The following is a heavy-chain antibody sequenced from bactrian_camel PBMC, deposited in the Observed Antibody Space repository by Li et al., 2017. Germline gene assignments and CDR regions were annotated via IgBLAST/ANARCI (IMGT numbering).Heavy chain of an antibody. J-gene: IGHJ4*01. CDR3: ASQLPFGSRTYGGLWYRSGLPMWRGYNY. V-gene: IGHV3S1*01. D-gene: IGHD6*01. CDR1: GYGHSDDC. Sequence: QVQLVESGGGLVQPGGSLRLSCAASGYGHSDDCVGWFRQAPGKEREWVARIYTGDGRTKSADSVKGRFTISRDNAKNTLYLQLNSLKTEDTAVYYCASQLPFGSRTYGGLWYRSGLPMWRGYNYWGQGTQVTVS. CDR2: IYTGDGRT.